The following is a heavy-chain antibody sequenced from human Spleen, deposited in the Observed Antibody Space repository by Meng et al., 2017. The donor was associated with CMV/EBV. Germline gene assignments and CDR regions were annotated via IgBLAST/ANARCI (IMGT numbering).Heavy chain of an antibody. CDR2: IIPIFGTA. CDR1: GGTFSSYA. J-gene: IGHJ6*02. CDR3: ARGQEAEGYYYYGMDV. V-gene: IGHV1-69*05. Sequence: SVKVSCKASGGTFSSYAISWVRQAPGQGLEWMGGIIPIFGTANYAQKFQGRVTITTDESTSTAYMELSSLRSEDTAVYYWARGQEAEGYYYYGMDVWGQGTTVTVSS.